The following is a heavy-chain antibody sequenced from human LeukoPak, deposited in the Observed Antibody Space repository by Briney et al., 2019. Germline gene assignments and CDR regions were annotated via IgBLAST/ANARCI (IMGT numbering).Heavy chain of an antibody. CDR1: GGTFSSYA. J-gene: IGHJ6*02. Sequence: ASVKVSCKASGGTFSSYAISWVRQAPGQGLEWMGGIIPIFGTANYAQKFQGRVTITADESTSTAYMELSSLRSEDTAVYYCARKVNPVSPMGVWGQGTTVTVSS. CDR2: IIPIFGTA. D-gene: IGHD4-23*01. CDR3: ARKVNPVSPMGV. V-gene: IGHV1-69*13.